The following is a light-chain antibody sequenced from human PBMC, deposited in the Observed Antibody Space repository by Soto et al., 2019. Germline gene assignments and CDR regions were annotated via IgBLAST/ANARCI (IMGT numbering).Light chain of an antibody. Sequence: LVMTHSPATLCVSPGKGTTHPFEASQSVSSKLAWYQQKPGQAPRLLIYGASTRATGIPDRFSGSGSGTDFTLTISRLEPEDFAVYYCHLYGDTPRTFGQGTKVDI. CDR1: QSVSSK. V-gene: IGKV3-15*01. CDR3: HLYGDTPRT. CDR2: GAS. J-gene: IGKJ1*01.